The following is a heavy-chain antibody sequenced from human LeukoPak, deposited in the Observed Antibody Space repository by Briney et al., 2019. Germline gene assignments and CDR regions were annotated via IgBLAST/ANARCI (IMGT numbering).Heavy chain of an antibody. D-gene: IGHD3-16*02. V-gene: IGHV1-69*13. CDR3: ARENRDMITFGGVIAPYYFDY. J-gene: IGHJ4*02. CDR2: IIPIFGIA. CDR1: GGTFSSYA. Sequence: AASVKVSCKASGGTFSSYAISWVRQAPEQGLEWMGGIIPIFGIANYAQKFQGRVTITADESTSTAYMELSSLRSEDTAVYYCARENRDMITFGGVIAPYYFDYWGQGTLVTVSS.